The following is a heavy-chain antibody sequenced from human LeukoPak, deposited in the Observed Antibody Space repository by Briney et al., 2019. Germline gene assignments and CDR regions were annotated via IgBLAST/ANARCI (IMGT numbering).Heavy chain of an antibody. CDR2: IYYSGST. Sequence: SETLSLTCTVSGGSISSYYWSWIRQPPGKGLEWIGYIYYSGSTNYDPSLKSRVTISVNTSKNQFSLKLSSVTAADTAVYYCARHSQATSNPLDYWGQGTLVTVSS. CDR3: ARHSQATSNPLDY. D-gene: IGHD5-12*01. V-gene: IGHV4-59*08. CDR1: GGSISSYY. J-gene: IGHJ4*02.